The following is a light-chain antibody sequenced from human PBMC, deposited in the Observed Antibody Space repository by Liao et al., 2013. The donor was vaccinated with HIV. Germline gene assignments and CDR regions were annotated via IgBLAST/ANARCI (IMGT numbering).Light chain of an antibody. V-gene: IGLV3-1*01. CDR2: QDS. J-gene: IGLJ2*01. CDR3: QAWDSSTAYVV. Sequence: SYELTQPPSVSVSPGQTASITCSGDKLGDKYACWYQQKPGQSPVLVLYQDSKRPSGIPERFSGSNSGNTATLTISGTQAMDEADYYCQAWDSSTAYVVFGGGTKLTVL. CDR1: KLGDKY.